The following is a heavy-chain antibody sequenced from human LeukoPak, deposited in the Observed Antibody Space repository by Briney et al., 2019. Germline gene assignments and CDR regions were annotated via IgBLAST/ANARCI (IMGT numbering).Heavy chain of an antibody. J-gene: IGHJ4*02. D-gene: IGHD6-25*01. CDR3: ARAPYSSDFDY. CDR2: ISSSSSYI. Sequence: GGTLRLSCAAAGFTFSTYGMSWVRQAPGKGLEWVSSISSSSSYIYYADSVKGRFTISRDNAKNSLYLQMNSLRAEDTAVYYCARAPYSSDFDYWGQGTLVTVSS. CDR1: GFTFSTYG. V-gene: IGHV3-21*01.